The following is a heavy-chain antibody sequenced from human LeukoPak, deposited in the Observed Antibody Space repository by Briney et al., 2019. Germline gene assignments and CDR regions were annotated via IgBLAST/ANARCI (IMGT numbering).Heavy chain of an antibody. D-gene: IGHD3-3*01. CDR3: ARSARLMKGVVEVTALDD. CDR2: ISPNSGGT. V-gene: IGHV1-2*02. Sequence: ASVKVSCKASGYTFTGYYMHWVRQAPGQGLEWMGWISPNSGGTNYAQQFQGRVTMTRDTSISTAYMELSRLRSDDTAVYYCARSARLMKGVVEVTALDDWGQGTLVTVSS. J-gene: IGHJ4*02. CDR1: GYTFTGYY.